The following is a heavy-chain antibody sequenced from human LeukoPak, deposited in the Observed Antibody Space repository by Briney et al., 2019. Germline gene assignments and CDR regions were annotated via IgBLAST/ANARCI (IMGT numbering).Heavy chain of an antibody. Sequence: QPGGSLRLSCAASGFTFRNYDMNWVRQAPGKGLEWVSFIGSSGSPIYYADSVKGRFTISRDNAKNSLYLQMDSLRADDTAVYYCARIHLFLDRGLMRGIDSWGQGTTVTVSS. CDR1: GFTFRNYD. CDR2: IGSSGSPI. D-gene: IGHD3-10*01. V-gene: IGHV3-48*03. J-gene: IGHJ6*02. CDR3: ARIHLFLDRGLMRGIDS.